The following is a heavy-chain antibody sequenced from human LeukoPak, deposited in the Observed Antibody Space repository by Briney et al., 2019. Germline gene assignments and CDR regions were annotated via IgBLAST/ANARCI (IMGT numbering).Heavy chain of an antibody. Sequence: ASVKVSCKASGYTFTGYYMHWVRQATGQGLEWMGWMNPNSGNTGYAQKFQGRVTMTRNTSISTAYMELSSLRSEDTAVYYCARGGGYYDRSAKYFIRPPEYWGQGTLVTVSS. CDR2: MNPNSGNT. CDR3: ARGGGYYDRSAKYFIRPPEY. D-gene: IGHD3-22*01. J-gene: IGHJ4*02. CDR1: GYTFTGYY. V-gene: IGHV1-8*02.